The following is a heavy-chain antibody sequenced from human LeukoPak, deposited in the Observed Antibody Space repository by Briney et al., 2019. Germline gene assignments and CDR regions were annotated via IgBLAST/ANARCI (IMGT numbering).Heavy chain of an antibody. CDR2: ISYDGSNK. D-gene: IGHD6-25*01. V-gene: IGHV3-30*18. Sequence: GGSLRLSCAASGFTFSSYGMHWVRQAPGKGLEWVAVISYDGSNKYYADSVKGRFTISRDNSKNTLYLQMNSLGAEDTAVYYCAKGRLKLVDYWGQGTLVTVSS. J-gene: IGHJ4*02. CDR3: AKGRLKLVDY. CDR1: GFTFSSYG.